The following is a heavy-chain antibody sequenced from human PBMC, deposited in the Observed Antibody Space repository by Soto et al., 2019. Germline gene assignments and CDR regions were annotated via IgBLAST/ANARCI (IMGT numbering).Heavy chain of an antibody. Sequence: GGSLRLSCAASGFTFSSYSMNWVHQAPGKGLEWVSYISSSSSTIYYADSVKGRFTISRDNAKNSLYLQMNSLRAEDTAVYYCARDYSSSYIDYYMDVWGKGTTVTVSS. CDR1: GFTFSSYS. CDR2: ISSSSSTI. D-gene: IGHD6-13*01. CDR3: ARDYSSSYIDYYMDV. J-gene: IGHJ6*03. V-gene: IGHV3-48*01.